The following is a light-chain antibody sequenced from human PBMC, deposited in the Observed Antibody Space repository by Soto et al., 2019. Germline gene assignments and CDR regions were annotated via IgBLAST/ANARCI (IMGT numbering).Light chain of an antibody. Sequence: QSVLTQPPSASGSPGQSVTISCTGTSSDVGGYNYVSWYQQHPGKAPKLMIYEVSKRPSGVPDRFSGSKSGNTASLTVSGLQAEDEADYYCSSYAGSNVFGTGTKATVL. CDR1: SSDVGGYNY. CDR3: SSYAGSNV. V-gene: IGLV2-8*01. J-gene: IGLJ1*01. CDR2: EVS.